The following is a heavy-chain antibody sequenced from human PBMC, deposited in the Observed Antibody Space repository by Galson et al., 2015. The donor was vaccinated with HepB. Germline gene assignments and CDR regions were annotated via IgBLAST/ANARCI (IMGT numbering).Heavy chain of an antibody. CDR2: ISGSGGST. V-gene: IGHV3-23*01. J-gene: IGHJ4*02. CDR3: AKDDPGGVLMVYASFDY. D-gene: IGHD2-8*01. CDR1: GFTFSSYA. Sequence: SLRLSCAASGFTFSSYAMSWVRQAPGKGLEWVSAISGSGGSTYYADSVKGRFTISRDNSKNTLYLQMNSLRAEDTAVYYCAKDDPGGVLMVYASFDYWGQGTLVTVSS.